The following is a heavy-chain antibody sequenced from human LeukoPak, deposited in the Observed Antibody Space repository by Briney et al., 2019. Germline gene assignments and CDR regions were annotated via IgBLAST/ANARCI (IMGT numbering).Heavy chain of an antibody. Sequence: ASVKVSCKASGYTFTCYYMHWVRQAPGQGLEWMGRINPNSGGTNYAQKFQGRVTMTRNTSISTAYMELSSLRSEDTAVYYCARGGLEWLLRSYYYYGMDVWGQGTTVTVSS. CDR1: GYTFTCYY. CDR3: ARGGLEWLLRSYYYYGMDV. V-gene: IGHV1-2*06. CDR2: INPNSGGT. J-gene: IGHJ6*02. D-gene: IGHD3-3*01.